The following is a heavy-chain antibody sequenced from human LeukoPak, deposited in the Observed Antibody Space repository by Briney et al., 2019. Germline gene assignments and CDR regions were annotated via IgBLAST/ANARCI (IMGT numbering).Heavy chain of an antibody. CDR3: ASGWYSSGWYGGGY. J-gene: IGHJ4*02. D-gene: IGHD6-19*01. CDR2: ISHSGGT. Sequence: KPSETLSLTCAVYGGSFSGYYWSWIRQPPGKGLEWIGEISHSGGTNYNPSLKSRVTISVDTSKNQFSLKLSSVTAADTAVYYCASGWYSSGWYGGGYWGQGTLVTVSS. V-gene: IGHV4-34*01. CDR1: GGSFSGYY.